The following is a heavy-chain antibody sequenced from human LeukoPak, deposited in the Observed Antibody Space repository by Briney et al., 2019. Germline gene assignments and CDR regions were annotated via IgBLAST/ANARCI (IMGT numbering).Heavy chain of an antibody. CDR2: TSYDGSNK. V-gene: IGHV3-30*04. J-gene: IGHJ6*02. Sequence: GGSLRLSCAASGFTFSSYAMHWVRQAPGKGLGWVAVTSYDGSNKYYADSVKGRFTISRDNSKNTLYLQMNSLRAEDTAVYYCARDRDILTGYYTYYYYYGMDVWGQGTTVTVSS. CDR1: GFTFSSYA. CDR3: ARDRDILTGYYTYYYYYGMDV. D-gene: IGHD3-9*01.